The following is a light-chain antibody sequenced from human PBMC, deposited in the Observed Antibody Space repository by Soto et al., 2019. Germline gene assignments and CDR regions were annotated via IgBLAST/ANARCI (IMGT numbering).Light chain of an antibody. CDR3: STYAHSSIYV. CDR1: SSDVGYYKY. CDR2: EVG. V-gene: IGLV2-14*01. J-gene: IGLJ1*01. Sequence: QSALTQPASVSGSPGQSITISCTGTSSDVGYYKYVSSYQQHPGNAPNLMIYEVGIRPSGVSIRCSGSKSGNTASLTISGLQADDEAYYYCSTYAHSSIYVFGTRTKVTVL.